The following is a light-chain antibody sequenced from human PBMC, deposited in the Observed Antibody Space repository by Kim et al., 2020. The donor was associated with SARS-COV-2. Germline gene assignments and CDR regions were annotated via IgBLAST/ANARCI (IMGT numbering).Light chain of an antibody. CDR2: TAS. Sequence: DIQMTQSPSTLSASVGDRVTITCRASQDISIYLTWYQQKPGKAPKPLIYTASSLQSGVPSRFTGSGSETDFTLTISRLQPEDFATYFCQQTNIASRTFGQRTKVDIK. CDR3: QQTNIASRT. V-gene: IGKV1-39*01. CDR1: QDISIY. J-gene: IGKJ1*01.